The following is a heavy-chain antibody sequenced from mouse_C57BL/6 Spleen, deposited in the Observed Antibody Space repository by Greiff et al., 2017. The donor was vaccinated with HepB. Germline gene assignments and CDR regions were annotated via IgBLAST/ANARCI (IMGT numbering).Heavy chain of an antibody. J-gene: IGHJ3*01. CDR2: INPNNGGT. V-gene: IGHV1-22*01. CDR1: GYTFTDYN. CDR3: ARSRGTAQASWFAY. Sequence: VQLKESGPELVKPGASVKMSCKASGYTFTDYNMHWVKQSHGKSLEWIGYINPNNGGTSYNQKFKGKATLTVNKSSSTAYMELRSLTSEDSAVYYCARSRGTAQASWFAYWGQGTLVTVSA. D-gene: IGHD3-2*02.